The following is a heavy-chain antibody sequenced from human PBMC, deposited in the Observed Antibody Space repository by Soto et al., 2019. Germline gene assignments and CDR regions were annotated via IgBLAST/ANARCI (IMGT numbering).Heavy chain of an antibody. V-gene: IGHV3-30-3*01. CDR3: AIAGRYSSSWYSVY. J-gene: IGHJ4*02. Sequence: GGSLRLSCAASGFTFSSYAMHWVRQAPGKGLEWVAVISYDGSNKYYADSVKGRFTISRDNSKNTLYLQMNSLRAEDTAVYYCAIAGRYSSSWYSVYWGQGILVNVFS. CDR1: GFTFSSYA. D-gene: IGHD6-13*01. CDR2: ISYDGSNK.